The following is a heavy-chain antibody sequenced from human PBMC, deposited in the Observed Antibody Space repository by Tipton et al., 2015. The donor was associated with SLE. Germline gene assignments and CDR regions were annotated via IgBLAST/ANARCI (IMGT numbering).Heavy chain of an antibody. Sequence: GLVKPSETLSLTCAVYGGSFNGYYWSWIRQPPGKGLEWIGEITPSGSTNCNPSLKSRVTLSVDTSKSQFSLDLTSVTAADTAVYYCARRGLAYYYGSGRALDIWGQGTMVTVSS. CDR3: ARRGLAYYYGSGRALDI. CDR2: ITPSGST. J-gene: IGHJ3*02. D-gene: IGHD3-10*01. V-gene: IGHV4-34*01. CDR1: GGSFNGYY.